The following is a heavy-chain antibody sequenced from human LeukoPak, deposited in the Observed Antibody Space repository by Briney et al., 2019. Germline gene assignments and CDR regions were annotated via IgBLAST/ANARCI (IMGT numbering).Heavy chain of an antibody. J-gene: IGHJ4*02. D-gene: IGHD3-22*01. CDR2: INHSGST. Sequence: SETLSLTCAGYGGSFSGYYWSWIRQPPGKGLEWIGEINHSGSTNYNPSLKSRVTISVDTSKNQFSLKLSSVTAADTAVYYCARRSYYYDSSGYQYYFDYWGQGTLVTVSS. CDR1: GGSFSGYY. CDR3: ARRSYYYDSSGYQYYFDY. V-gene: IGHV4-34*01.